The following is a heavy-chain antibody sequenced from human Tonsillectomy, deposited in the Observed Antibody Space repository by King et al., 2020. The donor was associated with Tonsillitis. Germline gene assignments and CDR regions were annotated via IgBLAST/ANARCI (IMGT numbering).Heavy chain of an antibody. V-gene: IGHV4-38-2*02. J-gene: IGHJ4*02. D-gene: IGHD3-22*01. CDR3: ARDARYYDSRGYTYFFDY. Sequence: VQLQESGPGLVKPSETLSLTCAVSGYSISSGYYWGWLRQPPGKGLEWIGSIYHSGSTYYNPSLKSRVTLSVDTSKNQFSLKLSSVTAADTAVYYCARDARYYDSRGYTYFFDYWGQGTLVTVSS. CDR2: IYHSGST. CDR1: GYSISSGYY.